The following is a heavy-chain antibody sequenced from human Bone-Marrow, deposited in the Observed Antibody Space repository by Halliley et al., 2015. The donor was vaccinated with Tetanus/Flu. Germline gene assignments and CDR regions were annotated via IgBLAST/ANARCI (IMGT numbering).Heavy chain of an antibody. V-gene: IGHV4-59*01. D-gene: IGHD5-18*01. J-gene: IGHJ4*02. CDR2: IYDSGSA. CDR3: ARRGHKYSYGLDY. Sequence: EGIGYIYDSGSANYNPSLKSRVTISVDTSKNQFSLKLSSVTAADTAVYYCARRGHKYSYGLDYWGQGTLVTVSS.